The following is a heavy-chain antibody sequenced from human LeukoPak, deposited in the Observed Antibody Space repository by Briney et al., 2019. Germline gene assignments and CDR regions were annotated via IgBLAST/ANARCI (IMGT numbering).Heavy chain of an antibody. CDR3: ARTRWLQPFDY. J-gene: IGHJ4*02. V-gene: IGHV4-30-4*01. D-gene: IGHD5-24*01. CDR1: GGSISSYY. CDR2: IYYSGST. Sequence: KPSETLSLTCTVSGGSISSYYWSWIRQPPGKGLEWIGYIYYSGSTYYNPSLKSRVTISVDTSKNQFSLKLSSVTAADTAVYYCARTRWLQPFDYWGQGTLVTVSS.